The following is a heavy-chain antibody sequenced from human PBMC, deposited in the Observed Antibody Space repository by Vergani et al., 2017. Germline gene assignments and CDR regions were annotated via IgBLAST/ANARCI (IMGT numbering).Heavy chain of an antibody. D-gene: IGHD6-19*01. CDR1: GFTFRNNA. V-gene: IGHV3-23*01. Sequence: EVHLLESGGGLVQPGGSQRLSCVASGFTFRNNAMSWVRQAPGKGLEWVSSISGSGDSTYYADSVKGRFTISRDNSKNTLYLHMTFLRAEDTAIYYCAKALDRDSSGRFDFWGRGTLVTVSS. J-gene: IGHJ4*02. CDR3: AKALDRDSSGRFDF. CDR2: ISGSGDST.